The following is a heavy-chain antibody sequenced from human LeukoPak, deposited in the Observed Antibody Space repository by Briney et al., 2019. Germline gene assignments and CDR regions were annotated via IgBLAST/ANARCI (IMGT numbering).Heavy chain of an antibody. D-gene: IGHD3-9*01. J-gene: IGHJ4*02. CDR2: ISFDETNK. CDR1: GFTFSGHA. CDR3: ARGIRYFDWLVDGY. V-gene: IGHV3-30*09. Sequence: PGGSLRLSCAASGFTFSGHAMHWVRQAPGKGLEWVALISFDETNKYYADSVKGRFAISRDNSKNTLSLQMNSLRPEGTAVYYCARGIRYFDWLVDGYWGQGTLVTVSS.